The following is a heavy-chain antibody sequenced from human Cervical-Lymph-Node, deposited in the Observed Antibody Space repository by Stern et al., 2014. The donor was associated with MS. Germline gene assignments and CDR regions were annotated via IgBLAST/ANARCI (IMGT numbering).Heavy chain of an antibody. CDR1: GASIRSDDCY. J-gene: IGHJ5*02. V-gene: IGHV4-30-4*01. CDR2: IHYSGNT. CDR3: ARTDILLIDH. D-gene: IGHD3-10*01. Sequence: VQLVESGPGLVKPSQTLSLSCTVSGASIRSDDCYWTWIRQTPGKGLEWIGYIHYSGNTYYSPSLRSRVTISVDTSKNQFSLKLSSVTAADTAVYYCARTDILLIDHWGQGTLVTVSS.